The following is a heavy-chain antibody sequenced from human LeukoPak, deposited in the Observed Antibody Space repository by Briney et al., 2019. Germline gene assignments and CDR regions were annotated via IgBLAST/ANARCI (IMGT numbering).Heavy chain of an antibody. D-gene: IGHD6-13*01. CDR3: ARDHRYSSSWPDAFDI. CDR1: GFTFSSYW. J-gene: IGHJ3*02. CDR2: IKQDGSEK. Sequence: GGSLRLSCAASGFTFSSYWMSWVRQAPGKGLEWVANIKQDGSEKYYVDSVKGRFTTSRDNAKNSLYLQMNSLRAEDTAVYYCARDHRYSSSWPDAFDIWGQGTMVTVSS. V-gene: IGHV3-7*01.